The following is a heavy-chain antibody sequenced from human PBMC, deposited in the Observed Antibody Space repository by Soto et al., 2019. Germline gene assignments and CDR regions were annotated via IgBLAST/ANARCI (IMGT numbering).Heavy chain of an antibody. D-gene: IGHD3-10*01. CDR1: GLTFSDGP. CDR3: ARDMRHDYASGRLDY. CDR2: ISYYVKDE. Sequence: PGGSLRLSCVASGLTFSDGPLHWVRRAPGKGLECVSVISYYVKDESYSDSGKGRFTISRDNSKTTVYLQMNSLRADDMAVYHCARDMRHDYASGRLDYLGQGTLVTVSS. J-gene: IGHJ4*02. V-gene: IGHV3-30*04.